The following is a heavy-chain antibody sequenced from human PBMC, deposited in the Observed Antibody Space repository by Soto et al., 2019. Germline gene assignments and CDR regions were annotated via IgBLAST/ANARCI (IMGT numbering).Heavy chain of an antibody. J-gene: IGHJ6*03. CDR1: SGSISSSNW. V-gene: IGHV4-4*02. CDR3: ARDTIAAAGTYYYYYMDV. CDR2: IYHSGST. Sequence: SETLSLTCAVSSGSISSSNWWSWVRQPPGKGLEWIGEIYHSGSTNYNPSLKSRVTISVDKSKNQFSLKLSSVTAADTAVYYCARDTIAAAGTYYYYYMDVWGKGTTVTVSS. D-gene: IGHD6-13*01.